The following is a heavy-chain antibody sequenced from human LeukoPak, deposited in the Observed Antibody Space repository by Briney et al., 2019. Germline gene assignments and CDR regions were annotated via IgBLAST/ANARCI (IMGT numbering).Heavy chain of an antibody. J-gene: IGHJ4*02. CDR1: AFTFSNYA. CDR2: ISGSGDST. D-gene: IGHD2-2*01. Sequence: PGGSLRLSCAASAFTFSNYAVTWVRQAPGKGLEWVSAISGSGDSTFYADSVKGRFTISRDNSKKTLYLQMNSLRAEDTAVYYCAKGLSTSCHSDFDSWGQGTLVTVSS. CDR3: AKGLSTSCHSDFDS. V-gene: IGHV3-23*01.